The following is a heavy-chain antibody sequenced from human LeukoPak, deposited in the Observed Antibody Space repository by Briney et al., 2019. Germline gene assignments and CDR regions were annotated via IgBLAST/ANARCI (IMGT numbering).Heavy chain of an antibody. V-gene: IGHV4-39*01. J-gene: IGHJ5*02. Sequence: PSETLSLTCTVSGGSVSSGSNYWSWIRQPPGKRLEWIGYIYYSGSTYYNPSLKSRVTISVDTSENQFSLKLSSVAAADTAVYYCARQGYCSSTSCYLWFDPWGQGTLVTVSS. D-gene: IGHD2-2*01. CDR3: ARQGYCSSTSCYLWFDP. CDR2: IYYSGST. CDR1: GGSVSSGSNY.